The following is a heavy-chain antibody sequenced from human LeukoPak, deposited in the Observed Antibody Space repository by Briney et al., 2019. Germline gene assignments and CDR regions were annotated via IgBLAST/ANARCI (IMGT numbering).Heavy chain of an antibody. D-gene: IGHD5-12*01. CDR1: GFTVSSNY. CDR3: ARAGYSGYDRPPFDY. Sequence: GGSRRLSCAASGFTVSSNYMSWVRQAPGKGLEWVSVIYSGGSTYYADSVKGRFTISRDNSKNTLYLQMNSLRAEDTAVYYCARAGYSGYDRPPFDYWGQGTLVTVSS. J-gene: IGHJ4*02. CDR2: IYSGGST. V-gene: IGHV3-66*01.